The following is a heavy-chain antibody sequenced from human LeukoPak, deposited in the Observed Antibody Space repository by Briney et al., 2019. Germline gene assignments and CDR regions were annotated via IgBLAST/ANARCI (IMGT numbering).Heavy chain of an antibody. D-gene: IGHD3-10*01. CDR1: GISLSNYA. Sequence: GGSLRLSCVVSGISLSNYAMTWVRHAPGKGLEWVSYISERDDSTTYADSVKGRFTISRDTSLNTLYLQMDNLRAEDTAVYFCAKRGVVIRGILVIGYHQEAYHYDFWGQGVLVTVSS. CDR2: ISERDDST. CDR3: AKRGVVIRGILVIGYHQEAYHYDF. J-gene: IGHJ4*02. V-gene: IGHV3-23*01.